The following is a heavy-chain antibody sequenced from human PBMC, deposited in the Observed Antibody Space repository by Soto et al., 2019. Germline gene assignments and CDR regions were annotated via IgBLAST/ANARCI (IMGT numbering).Heavy chain of an antibody. CDR1: GFTFSSYA. D-gene: IGHD4-4*01. J-gene: IGHJ4*02. CDR3: VRRGEPTVLPGAFFDC. Sequence: GGSLRLSCSASGFTFSSYAMHWVRQAPGKGLEYVSAVTSNGGNTYYADSVKGRFTISRDNSQNTLYLQMSSLRIEDTAVYYCVRRGEPTVLPGAFFDCWGQGTLVTVSS. V-gene: IGHV3-64D*08. CDR2: VTSNGGNT.